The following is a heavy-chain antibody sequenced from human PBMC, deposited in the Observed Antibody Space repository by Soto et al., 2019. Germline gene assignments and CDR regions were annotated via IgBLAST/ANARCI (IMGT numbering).Heavy chain of an antibody. J-gene: IGHJ4*02. V-gene: IGHV3-30-3*01. CDR1: GFTFSSYA. CDR2: ISYDGSNK. CDR3: AREGVGYYDFWSGYWYYFDY. D-gene: IGHD3-3*01. Sequence: LRLSCAASGFTFSSYAMHWVRQAPGKGLEWVAVISYDGSNKYYADSAKGRFTISRDNSKNTLYLQMNSLRAEDTAVYYCAREGVGYYDFWSGYWYYFDYWGQGTLVTVSS.